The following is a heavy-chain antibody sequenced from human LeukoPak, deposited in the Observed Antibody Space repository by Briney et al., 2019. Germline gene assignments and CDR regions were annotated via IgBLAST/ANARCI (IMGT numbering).Heavy chain of an antibody. CDR1: GGSISSYH. J-gene: IGHJ3*01. CDR3: ASARLGSGLEGAFDV. V-gene: IGHV4-59*01. CDR2: IYYSGST. D-gene: IGHD6-25*01. Sequence: SETLSLNCTVSGGSISSYHWSWIRQPPGKGLEWIGYIYYSGSTNYNPSLKSRVTISIDASKNQFSLWLSSVTAADTAVYHCASARLGSGLEGAFDVWGQGTMVTVSS.